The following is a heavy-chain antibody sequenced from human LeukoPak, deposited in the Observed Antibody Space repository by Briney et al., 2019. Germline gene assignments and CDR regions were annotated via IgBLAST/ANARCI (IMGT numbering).Heavy chain of an antibody. Sequence: SETLSLTCTVSGGSISSSSYYWGWIRQPPGKGLEWIGSIYYSGSTYYNPSLKSRVTISVDTSKNQFSLKLSSVTAADTAVYYCARGDWGAAAGTTWGQFDPWGQGTLVTVSS. CDR1: GGSISSSSYY. J-gene: IGHJ5*02. CDR3: ARGDWGAAAGTTWGQFDP. CDR2: IYYSGST. D-gene: IGHD6-13*01. V-gene: IGHV4-39*07.